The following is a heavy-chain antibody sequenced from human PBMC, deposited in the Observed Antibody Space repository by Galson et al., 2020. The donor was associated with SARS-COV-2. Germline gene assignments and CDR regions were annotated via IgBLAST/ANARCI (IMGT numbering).Heavy chain of an antibody. CDR3: ARIRYDILTGYHYGMDV. Sequence: SGPTLVKPTQTLTLTCTFSGFSLSTSGMCVSWIRQPPGKALEWLALIDWDDDKYYSTSLKTRLTISKDTSNNQVVLTMTNMDPVDTATYYCARIRYDILTGYHYGMDVWGQGTTVTVSS. D-gene: IGHD3-9*01. CDR1: GFSLSTSGMC. J-gene: IGHJ6*02. CDR2: IDWDDDK. V-gene: IGHV2-70*01.